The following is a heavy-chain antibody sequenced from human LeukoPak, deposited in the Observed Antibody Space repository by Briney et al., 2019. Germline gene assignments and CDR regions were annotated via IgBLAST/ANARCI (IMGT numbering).Heavy chain of an antibody. Sequence: GGSLRLSCAASGFTFSSYWMSWVRQAPGKGLEWVANIKQDGSEKYYVDSVKGRFTISRDNAKNSLYLQVNSLRAEDTAVYYCARDPKDSSGWYYFDYWGQGTLVTVSS. CDR3: ARDPKDSSGWYYFDY. D-gene: IGHD6-19*01. CDR2: IKQDGSEK. V-gene: IGHV3-7*01. CDR1: GFTFSSYW. J-gene: IGHJ4*02.